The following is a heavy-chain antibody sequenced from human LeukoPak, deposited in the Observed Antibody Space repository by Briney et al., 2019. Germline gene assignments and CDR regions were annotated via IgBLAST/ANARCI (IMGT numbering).Heavy chain of an antibody. Sequence: SETLSLTCTVSGGSISSGDYYWSWIRQPPGKGLEWIGYIYYRGSTYYNPSLKSRVTISVDTSKNQFSPKLSSVTAADTAVYYCARLSGSSFWFDPWGQGTLVTVSS. V-gene: IGHV4-30-4*01. CDR2: IYYRGST. CDR3: ARLSGSSFWFDP. J-gene: IGHJ5*02. CDR1: GGSISSGDYY. D-gene: IGHD3-22*01.